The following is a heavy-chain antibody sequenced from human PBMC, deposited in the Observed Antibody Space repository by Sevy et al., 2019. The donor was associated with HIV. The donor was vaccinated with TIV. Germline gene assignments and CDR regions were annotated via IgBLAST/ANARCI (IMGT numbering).Heavy chain of an antibody. CDR2: ISYDGSNK. J-gene: IGHJ3*02. CDR3: ARDRVAAAADDAFDI. V-gene: IGHV3-30-3*01. CDR1: GFTFSSYA. Sequence: GGSLRLSCAASGFTFSSYAMHWVRQAPGKGLEWVAVISYDGSNKYYADSVKGRFTISRDNSKNTLYLQMNSLRAEDTAVHYCARDRVAAAADDAFDIWGQGTMVTVSS. D-gene: IGHD6-25*01.